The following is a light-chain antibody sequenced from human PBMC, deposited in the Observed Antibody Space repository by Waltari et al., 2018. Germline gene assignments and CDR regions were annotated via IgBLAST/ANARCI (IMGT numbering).Light chain of an antibody. J-gene: IGKJ1*01. Sequence: DIQMTQSPSTLSASVGDRVTITCRASKSVRTFLAWYQQKPGKAPKLLIYRASTLESGVPSRFAGSGSETEFTLTISGLQPDDFATYYCQQYNHYSWTFGQGTEVDIK. CDR1: KSVRTF. V-gene: IGKV1-5*03. CDR2: RAS. CDR3: QQYNHYSWT.